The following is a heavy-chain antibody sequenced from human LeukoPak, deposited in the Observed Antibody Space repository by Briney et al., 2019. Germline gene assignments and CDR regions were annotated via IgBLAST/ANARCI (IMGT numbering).Heavy chain of an antibody. V-gene: IGHV3-30-3*01. CDR3: ARSLGYCSAGSCFPFDY. CDR1: GFTFSSYA. J-gene: IGHJ4*02. D-gene: IGHD2-15*01. CDR2: ISYDGSNK. Sequence: GGSLRLSCAASGFTFSSYAMHWVRQAPGKGLEWVAVISYDGSNKYYADSVKGRFTISRDNSKNTLYLQMNSLRAEDTAVYYCARSLGYCSAGSCFPFDYWGQGTLVTVSS.